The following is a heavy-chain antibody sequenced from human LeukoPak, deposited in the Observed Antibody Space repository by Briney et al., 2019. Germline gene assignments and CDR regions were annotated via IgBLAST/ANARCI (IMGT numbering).Heavy chain of an antibody. D-gene: IGHD4-11*01. J-gene: IGHJ4*02. Sequence: ASVKVSCKASGYTFTGYYMHWVRQAPGQGLEWMGWINPNSGDTNYAQKFQGRVTMTRDTSISTAYMELSSLRSDDTAVYYCARVDSRRRHFDYWGQGTLVTVSS. CDR3: ARVDSRRRHFDY. V-gene: IGHV1-2*02. CDR2: INPNSGDT. CDR1: GYTFTGYY.